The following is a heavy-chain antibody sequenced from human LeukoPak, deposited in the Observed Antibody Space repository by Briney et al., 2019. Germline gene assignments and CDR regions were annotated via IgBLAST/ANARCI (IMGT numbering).Heavy chain of an antibody. Sequence: PRGCPRLSCAASLVTFTRYGMHWVSHAPGEGLEGVRFKGYDEKHKYYADSVKGRFTLSRENSKNTLYLKMNSLRAEDTAVDYYALIVATIHWGQGTLVTVSS. CDR1: LVTFTRYG. V-gene: IGHV3-30*02. D-gene: IGHD5-12*01. J-gene: IGHJ4*02. CDR2: KGYDEKHK. CDR3: ALIVATIH.